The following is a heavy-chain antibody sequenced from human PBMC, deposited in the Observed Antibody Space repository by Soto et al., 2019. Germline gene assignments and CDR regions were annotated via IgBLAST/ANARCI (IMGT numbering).Heavy chain of an antibody. V-gene: IGHV3-30-3*01. CDR1: GFTFSSYA. Sequence: PGGSLRLSCAASGFTFSSYAIHWVRQAPGKGLEWVALISYDGSNKYYADSVKGRFTISRDNSKNTLYLQMNSLRAEDTAVYYCARDPQDIVVVPAAMYSYYGMDVWGQGTTVTVSS. J-gene: IGHJ6*02. CDR3: ARDPQDIVVVPAAMYSYYGMDV. D-gene: IGHD2-2*01. CDR2: ISYDGSNK.